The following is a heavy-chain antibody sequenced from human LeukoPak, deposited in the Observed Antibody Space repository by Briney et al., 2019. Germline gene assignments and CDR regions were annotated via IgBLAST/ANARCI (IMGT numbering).Heavy chain of an antibody. CDR1: GYSFTSYW. J-gene: IGHJ4*02. Sequence: GESLKISCKGSGYSFTSYWIGWVRQMPGKGLEWMGIIYPGDSDTRYSPSFQGQVTISADKSISTAYLQWSSLKASDTAMYYCARSPSLRYFDWLLAYYFDYWGQGPLVTVSS. D-gene: IGHD3-9*01. CDR2: IYPGDSDT. V-gene: IGHV5-51*01. CDR3: ARSPSLRYFDWLLAYYFDY.